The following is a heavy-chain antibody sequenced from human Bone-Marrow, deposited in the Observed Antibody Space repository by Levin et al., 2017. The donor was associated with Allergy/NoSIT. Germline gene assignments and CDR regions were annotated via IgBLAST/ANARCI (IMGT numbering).Heavy chain of an antibody. D-gene: IGHD5-24*01. Sequence: ASVKVSCAASGYTFSGFDINWVRQATGQGLEWMGWMNGKSGNTGYAQKFQGRLTMTRNTSLNTAYMELSSLRSDDTAVYYCARSLRKRNGWNRVLGFWGQGTLVTVSP. CDR2: MNGKSGNT. V-gene: IGHV1-8*01. J-gene: IGHJ4*02. CDR1: GYTFSGFD. CDR3: ARSLRKRNGWNRVLGF.